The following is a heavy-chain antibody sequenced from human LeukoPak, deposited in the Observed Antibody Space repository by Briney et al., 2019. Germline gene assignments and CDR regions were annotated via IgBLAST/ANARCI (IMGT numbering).Heavy chain of an antibody. D-gene: IGHD5-18*01. V-gene: IGHV4-4*07. CDR1: GGSISSYY. CDR2: IYTSGST. J-gene: IGHJ6*02. CDR3: ARGRGYGPYYYYYGMDV. Sequence: SETLSLTCTVSGGSISSYYWSWIRQPAGKGLEWIGRIYTSGSTNYNPSLKSRVTMSVDTSKNQFSLKLSSVTAADTAVYYCARGRGYGPYYYYYGMDVWGQGTTVTVSS.